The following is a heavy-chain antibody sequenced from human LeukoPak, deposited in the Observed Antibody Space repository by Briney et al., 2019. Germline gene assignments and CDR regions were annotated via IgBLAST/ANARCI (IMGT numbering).Heavy chain of an antibody. CDR1: GFTFRSYE. CDR2: ISSSSSNM. Sequence: GGSLRLSCVASGFTFRSYEMNWVRQAPGKGLEWISYISSSSSNMRYADSVKGRFTISRDDAKNSLFLQMNSLRAEDTAVYYCARDPINSWSDGYFDYWGQGTLVTVSS. D-gene: IGHD1-26*01. J-gene: IGHJ4*02. V-gene: IGHV3-48*03. CDR3: ARDPINSWSDGYFDY.